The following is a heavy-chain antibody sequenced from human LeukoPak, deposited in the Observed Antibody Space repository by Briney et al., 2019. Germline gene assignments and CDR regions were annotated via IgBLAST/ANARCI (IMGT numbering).Heavy chain of an antibody. CDR3: AKDQVDYGSGSLFY. Sequence: PGGSLRLSCAASGFTFSSYAMSGVRQAPGKGREGVSAISGSGGSTYYADSMKGRFTISRDNSKNTLYLQMNSLRAEDTAVYYCAKDQVDYGSGSLFYWGQGTLVTVSS. D-gene: IGHD3-10*01. J-gene: IGHJ4*02. V-gene: IGHV3-23*01. CDR2: ISGSGGST. CDR1: GFTFSSYA.